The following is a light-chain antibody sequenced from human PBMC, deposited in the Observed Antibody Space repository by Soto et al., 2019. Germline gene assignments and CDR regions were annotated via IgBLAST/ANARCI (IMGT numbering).Light chain of an antibody. J-gene: IGLJ1*01. CDR1: SSNLGTYEY. Sequence: QSALTQPPSASGSLGQSVTISCTGTSSNLGTYEYVSWYQQHPGRAPKLTIFEVSKRPLGVPDRFSGSKSGNTASLIVSGLQSDDEAEYHWTSYTGDDFTFVFGTGTKLTVL. V-gene: IGLV2-8*01. CDR2: EVS. CDR3: TSYTGDDFTFV.